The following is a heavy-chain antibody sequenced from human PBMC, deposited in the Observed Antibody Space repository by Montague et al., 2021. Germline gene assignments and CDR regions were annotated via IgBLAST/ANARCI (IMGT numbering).Heavy chain of an antibody. CDR1: GFTFDDYA. D-gene: IGHD2-2*01. V-gene: IGHV3-9*01. Sequence: SLRLSCAASGFTFDDYAMHWVRQTPGKGLEWVSGISWNSGSISYADSVKGRFTISRDNAKNSLYLQMNSLRAGDTALYYCAKDAGIVVVPARHFDYWGQGTLVTVSS. CDR2: ISWNSGSI. J-gene: IGHJ4*02. CDR3: AKDAGIVVVPARHFDY.